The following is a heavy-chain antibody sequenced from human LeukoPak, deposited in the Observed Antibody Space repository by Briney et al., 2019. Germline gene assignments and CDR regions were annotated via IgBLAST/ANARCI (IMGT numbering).Heavy chain of an antibody. CDR3: AKDRGFSFASGSSELEY. CDR2: TSFDGSGK. D-gene: IGHD3-10*01. Sequence: PGRSLRLSCGASGFTFSNYGMHWVRQAPGKGLEWVAVTSFDGSGKYYADSVKGRFTISRDNSKNTLYLQMNSLRPEDTAVYYCAKDRGFSFASGSSELEYWGQGTLVTVSS. V-gene: IGHV3-30*18. J-gene: IGHJ4*02. CDR1: GFTFSNYG.